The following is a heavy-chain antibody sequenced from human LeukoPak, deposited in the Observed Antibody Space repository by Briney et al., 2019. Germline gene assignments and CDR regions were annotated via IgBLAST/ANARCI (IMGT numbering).Heavy chain of an antibody. V-gene: IGHV3-13*04. J-gene: IGHJ6*02. CDR1: GFAFSSYD. CDR3: VRDPSGHGMDV. Sequence: PGGSLRLSCAASGFAFSSYDMHWVRQVTGKGLEWVSAIGRAGDTHYAGSVKGRFTISRDNAKNSLYLQMNSLRAGDTAVYYCVRDPSGHGMDVWGQGTTVTVSS. CDR2: IGRAGDT. D-gene: IGHD5-12*01.